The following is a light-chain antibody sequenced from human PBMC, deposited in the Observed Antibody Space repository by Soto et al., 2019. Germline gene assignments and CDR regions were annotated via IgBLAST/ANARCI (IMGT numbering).Light chain of an antibody. V-gene: IGKV3D-15*01. J-gene: IGKJ5*01. Sequence: TQSRATLSVSPGGSATLTCRASQSINRDLAWYVQKPGQAPRRVVYGASTWATGVPPRFTGSGSGTEFTLTISGLQSEDFAVYYCQHSKSWLITFGQGTRLEIK. CDR1: QSINRD. CDR3: QHSKSWLIT. CDR2: GAS.